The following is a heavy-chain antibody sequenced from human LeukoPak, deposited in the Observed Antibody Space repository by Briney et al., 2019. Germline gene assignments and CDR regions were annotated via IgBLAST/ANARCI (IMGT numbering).Heavy chain of an antibody. Sequence: SETLSLTCTVSGGSISSSSYYWGWIRQPPGKGLEWIGSIYYSGSTYYNPSLKSRVIISVDTSKNQFSLKLSSVTAADTAVYYCAREVRYSRNFDYWGQGTLVTVSS. CDR3: AREVRYSRNFDY. D-gene: IGHD6-13*01. V-gene: IGHV4-39*07. CDR1: GGSISSSSYY. CDR2: IYYSGST. J-gene: IGHJ4*02.